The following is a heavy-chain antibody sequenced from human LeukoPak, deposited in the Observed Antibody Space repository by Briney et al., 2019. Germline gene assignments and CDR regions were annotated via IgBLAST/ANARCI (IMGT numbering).Heavy chain of an antibody. V-gene: IGHV1-69*04. Sequence: ASVKVSCKASGGTFSSYAISWVRQAPGQGLEWMGRIIPILGIANYAQKLQGRVTITADKSTNTAYMELSSLRSEDTAVYYCARWGVSGKYYFDYWGQGTLVTVSS. CDR3: ARWGVSGKYYFDY. D-gene: IGHD3-16*01. CDR2: IIPILGIA. J-gene: IGHJ4*02. CDR1: GGTFSSYA.